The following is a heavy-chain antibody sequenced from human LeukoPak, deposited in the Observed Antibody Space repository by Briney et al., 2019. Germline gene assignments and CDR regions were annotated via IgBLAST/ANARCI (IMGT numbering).Heavy chain of an antibody. Sequence: GGSLRLSCAASGFTFNNYWMHWVRQAPGKGLEWVSYISSSSSTIYYADSVKGRFTISRDNAKNSLYLQMNSLRAEDTAVYYCARDDSGSYYYYYGMDVWGQGTTVTVSS. V-gene: IGHV3-48*04. CDR1: GFTFNNYW. D-gene: IGHD1-26*01. CDR2: ISSSSSTI. J-gene: IGHJ6*02. CDR3: ARDDSGSYYYYYGMDV.